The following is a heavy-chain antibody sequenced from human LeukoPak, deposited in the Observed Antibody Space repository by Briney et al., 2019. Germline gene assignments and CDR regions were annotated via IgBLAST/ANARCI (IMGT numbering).Heavy chain of an antibody. CDR1: GFTFSSYG. CDR3: ARESFAARWD. Sequence: GGSLRLSCAASGFTFSSYGMHWVRQAPGKGLEWEAVISYDGSNKYYADSVKGRFTISRDNSKNTLYLQMNSLRAEDTAVYYCARESFAARWDWGQGTLVTVSS. CDR2: ISYDGSNK. D-gene: IGHD6-6*01. V-gene: IGHV3-30*03. J-gene: IGHJ4*02.